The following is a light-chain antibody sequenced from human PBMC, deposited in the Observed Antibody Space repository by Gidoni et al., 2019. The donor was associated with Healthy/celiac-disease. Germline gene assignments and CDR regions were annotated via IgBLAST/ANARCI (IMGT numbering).Light chain of an antibody. CDR3: QQYGSSPRT. Sequence: EIVLTQSPGTLSLSPGERATLSFRASQSVSSSYLAWYQHKPGQAPRLLIYGASRRATCIPDRFSGSGSGTDFTLTISRLEPEDFAVYYCQQYGSSPRTFGQXTKVEIK. CDR1: QSVSSSY. J-gene: IGKJ1*01. V-gene: IGKV3-20*01. CDR2: GAS.